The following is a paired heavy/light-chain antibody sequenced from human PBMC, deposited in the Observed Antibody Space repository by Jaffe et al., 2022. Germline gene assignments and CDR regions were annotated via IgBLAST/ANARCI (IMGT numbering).Heavy chain of an antibody. CDR1: GYTFTGYY. CDR2: INPNSGGT. Sequence: QVQLVQSGAEVKKPGASVKVSCKASGYTFTGYYMHWVRQAPGQGLEWMGRINPNSGGTNYAQKFQGRVTMTRDTSISTAYMELSRLRSDDTAVYYCARGSIAARRANYYYYYMDVWGKGTTVTVSS. CDR3: ARGSIAARRANYYYYYMDV. J-gene: IGHJ6*03. V-gene: IGHV1-2*06. D-gene: IGHD6-6*01.
Light chain of an antibody. V-gene: IGKV3-20*01. CDR2: GAS. CDR3: QQYGSSIT. Sequence: EIVLTQSPGTLSLSPGERATLSCRASQSVSSSYLAWYQQKPGQAPRLLIYGASSRATGIPDRFSGSGSGTDFTLTISRLEPEDFAVYYCQQYGSSITFGQGTRLEIK. CDR1: QSVSSSY. J-gene: IGKJ5*01.